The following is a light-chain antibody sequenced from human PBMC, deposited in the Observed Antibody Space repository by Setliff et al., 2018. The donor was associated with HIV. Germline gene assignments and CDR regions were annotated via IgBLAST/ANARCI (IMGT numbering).Light chain of an antibody. J-gene: IGLJ1*01. CDR1: NSDIGSHDY. V-gene: IGLV2-14*03. CDR3: ASHRDTNTLEV. CDR2: SVT. Sequence: QSVLTQPASVPGSPGQSITISCSGTNSDIGSHDYVSWYQQHPGKAPKLIIFSVTYRPSGVSDRFSGSKSGNTASLTISGLQPEDEADYYCASHRDTNTLEVFGTGTKVTVL.